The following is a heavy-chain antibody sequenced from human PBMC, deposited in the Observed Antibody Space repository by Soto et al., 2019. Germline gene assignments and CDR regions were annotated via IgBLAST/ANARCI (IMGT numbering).Heavy chain of an antibody. CDR2: ISGSGDST. D-gene: IGHD6-13*01. Sequence: GGSLRLSCAASGFTFSSYAMTWVRQAPGKGLEWVSAISGSGDSTYYADSVKGRLTISRDNSKNTLYLQMNSLRAEDTAVYYCARDPGYSSSYWVYYYGMDVWGQGTTVTVSS. J-gene: IGHJ6*02. CDR3: ARDPGYSSSYWVYYYGMDV. V-gene: IGHV3-23*01. CDR1: GFTFSSYA.